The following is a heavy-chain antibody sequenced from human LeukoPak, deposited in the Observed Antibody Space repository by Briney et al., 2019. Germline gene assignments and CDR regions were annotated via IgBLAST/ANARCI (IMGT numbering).Heavy chain of an antibody. CDR1: GGSISSSNW. CDR3: ARPSSGGWSATKNAFDI. V-gene: IGHV4-4*02. D-gene: IGHD6-19*01. Sequence: SGTLSLTCAVSGGSISSSNWWSWIRQPPGKGLEWIGEIYHSGSTNYNPSLKSRVTISVDKSKTQFSLKLSSVTAADTAVYYCARPSSGGWSATKNAFDIWGQGTMVTVSS. CDR2: IYHSGST. J-gene: IGHJ3*02.